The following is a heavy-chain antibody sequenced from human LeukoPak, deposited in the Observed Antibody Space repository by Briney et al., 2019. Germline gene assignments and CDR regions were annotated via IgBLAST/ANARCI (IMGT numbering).Heavy chain of an antibody. CDR3: ARGILTGSYDSVFGIFDY. CDR1: GFTFTNYA. Sequence: GGSLRLSCAASGFTFTNYAMNWVRQAPGKGLEWVSGVSGSGGVTYYADSVKGRFTISRDNAKNSLYLQMNSLRAEDTAVYYCARGILTGSYDSVFGIFDYWGQGTLVTVSS. J-gene: IGHJ4*02. V-gene: IGHV3-23*01. CDR2: VSGSGGVT. D-gene: IGHD3-16*01.